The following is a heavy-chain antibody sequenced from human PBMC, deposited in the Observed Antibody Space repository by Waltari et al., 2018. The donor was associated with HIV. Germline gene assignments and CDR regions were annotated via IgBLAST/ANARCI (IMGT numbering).Heavy chain of an antibody. CDR2: IRSKAYGGTT. Sequence: EVQLVESGGGLVQPGRSLRLSCTASGFTFGDYVMSWFRQAPGKGMEGVGFIRSKAYGGTTEYAASVKGRFTISRDDSKSIAYLQMNSLKTEDTAVYYCTRDGLYYDFWSGYPGYWGQGTLVTVSS. J-gene: IGHJ4*02. CDR3: TRDGLYYDFWSGYPGY. CDR1: GFTFGDYV. D-gene: IGHD3-3*01. V-gene: IGHV3-49*03.